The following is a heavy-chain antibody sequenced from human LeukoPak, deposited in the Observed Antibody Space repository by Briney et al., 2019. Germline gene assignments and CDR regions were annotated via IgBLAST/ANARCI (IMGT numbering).Heavy chain of an antibody. CDR2: FDPEDGET. V-gene: IGHV1-24*01. CDR1: GYTLTELS. Sequence: GASVKVSCKVSGYTLTELSMHWVRQAPGKGLEWMGGFDPEDGETIYAQKFQGRVTMTEDTSTDTAYMELSSLRSEDTAVYYCATGFRGFNWFDPWGQGTLVTVFS. D-gene: IGHD5-12*01. CDR3: ATGFRGFNWFDP. J-gene: IGHJ5*02.